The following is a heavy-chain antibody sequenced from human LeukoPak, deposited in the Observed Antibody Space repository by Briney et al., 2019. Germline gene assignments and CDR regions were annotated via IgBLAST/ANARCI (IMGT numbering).Heavy chain of an antibody. J-gene: IGHJ4*02. Sequence: GGSLRLSCAASGFTFSSHSMNWVRQAPGKGLEWVSYISSSSSTIYYADSVKGRFTISRDNAKNSLYLQMNSLRAEDTAVYCCARGAYYYEDWGQGTLVTVSS. V-gene: IGHV3-48*01. CDR3: ARGAYYYED. CDR2: ISSSSSTI. CDR1: GFTFSSHS. D-gene: IGHD3-22*01.